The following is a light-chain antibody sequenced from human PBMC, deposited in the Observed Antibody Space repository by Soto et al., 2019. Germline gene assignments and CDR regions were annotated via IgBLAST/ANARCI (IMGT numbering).Light chain of an antibody. J-gene: IGLJ2*01. Sequence: QSALTQPPSESGTPGQRVTISCSGSGSSIGTNTVNWYRQLPGTAPKLLIYGNNQRPSGDPDRFSGSKSGTSASLANSGLQSEDEAEYYCAAWDGSLNNVLFGGGTKVTVL. CDR2: GNN. V-gene: IGLV1-44*01. CDR1: GSSIGTNT. CDR3: AAWDGSLNNVL.